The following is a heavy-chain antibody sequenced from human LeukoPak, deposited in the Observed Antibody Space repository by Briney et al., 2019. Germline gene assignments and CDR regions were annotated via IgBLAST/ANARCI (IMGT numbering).Heavy chain of an antibody. V-gene: IGHV3-74*01. CDR2: ISPTGSTT. CDR1: GFSFSGHW. CDR3: ARERETTVTCFDY. J-gene: IGHJ4*02. Sequence: GGSLRLSCTASGFSFSGHWMHWARQLPGKGLVWVSRISPTGSTTSYADSVKGRFTVSRDNAKNTLYLQVNNLRAEDTAVYYCARERETTVTCFDYWGQGTLVTVSS. D-gene: IGHD4-17*01.